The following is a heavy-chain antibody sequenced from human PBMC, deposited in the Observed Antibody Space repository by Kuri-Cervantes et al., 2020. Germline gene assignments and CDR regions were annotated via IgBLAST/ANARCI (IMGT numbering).Heavy chain of an antibody. CDR2: ISSSSSYI. J-gene: IGHJ5*02. Sequence: GGSLRLSCTASRFTFSTYNMNWVRQAPGKGLEWVSSISSSSSYIYYADSVKGRFTISRDNAKNSLYLQMNSLRAEDTAVYYCARQYYDYVWGSYPWTEINWFDPWGQGTLVTVSS. D-gene: IGHD3-16*01. V-gene: IGHV3-21*01. CDR3: ARQYYDYVWGSYPWTEINWFDP. CDR1: RFTFSTYN.